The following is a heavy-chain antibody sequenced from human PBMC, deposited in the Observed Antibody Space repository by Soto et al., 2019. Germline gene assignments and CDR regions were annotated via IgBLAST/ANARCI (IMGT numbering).Heavy chain of an antibody. D-gene: IGHD2-2*01. V-gene: IGHV1-18*01. CDR3: ARVVPGAEAWFGP. CDR1: GYTFSNYV. J-gene: IGHJ5*02. CDR2: ISLYSDGT. Sequence: GASVKFSCNTSGYTFSNYVITWVLQAPGQPLEWLGWISLYSDGTNYAQKFQGRVSMTTDTSTTTAYMELRSLRSDDTAVYYCARVVPGAEAWFGPWGQGTLVTVSS.